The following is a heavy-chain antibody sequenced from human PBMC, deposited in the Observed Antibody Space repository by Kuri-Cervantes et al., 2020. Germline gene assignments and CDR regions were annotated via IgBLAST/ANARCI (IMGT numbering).Heavy chain of an antibody. CDR2: IYYSGST. V-gene: IGHV4-61*01. J-gene: IGHJ4*02. Sequence: SETLSLTCTVSGGSVSSGSYYWSWIRQPPGKGLEWIGYIYYSGSTYYNPSLKSRVTISVDTSKNQFSLKLSSVTAADTAVYYCARHIRGFGELIDYWGQGTLVTVSS. CDR1: GGSVSSGSYY. D-gene: IGHD3-10*01. CDR3: ARHIRGFGELIDY.